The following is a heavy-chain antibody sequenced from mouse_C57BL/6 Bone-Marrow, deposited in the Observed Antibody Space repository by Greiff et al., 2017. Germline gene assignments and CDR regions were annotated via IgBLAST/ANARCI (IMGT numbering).Heavy chain of an antibody. CDR1: GYTFTSFW. J-gene: IGHJ2*01. D-gene: IGHD4-1*02. Sequence: VQLKQPGAELVKPGASVKMSCKASGYTFTSFWITWVKQRPGQGLEWIGDIYPTSGRTNYNEKFKGKAILTVDTSSNTAYMQLSSLTSEAAAVFYYACSGQVGRGFAFGGQGPALAVSS. V-gene: IGHV1-55*01. CDR2: IYPTSGRT. CDR3: ACSGQVGRGFAF.